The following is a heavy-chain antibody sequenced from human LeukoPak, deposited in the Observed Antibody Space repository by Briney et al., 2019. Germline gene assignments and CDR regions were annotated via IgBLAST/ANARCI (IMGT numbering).Heavy chain of an antibody. Sequence: ASVKVSCKASGYTFTSYYMHWVRQAPGQGLEWMGIINPSGGSTGYAQKFQGRVTMTRDTSTSTVYMELSSLRSEDTAVYYCAREGYYDSSGYYKDIDYWGQGTLVTVSS. CDR2: INPSGGST. CDR3: AREGYYDSSGYYKDIDY. J-gene: IGHJ4*02. V-gene: IGHV1-46*01. D-gene: IGHD3-22*01. CDR1: GYTFTSYY.